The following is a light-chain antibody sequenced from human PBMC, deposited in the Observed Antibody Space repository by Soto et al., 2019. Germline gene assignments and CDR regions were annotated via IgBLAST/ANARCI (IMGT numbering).Light chain of an antibody. CDR3: QKYNSAPPIT. J-gene: IGKJ4*01. CDR2: AAS. CDR1: QGISNY. V-gene: IGKV1-27*01. Sequence: DIQMTQSPSSLSASVGDRVTITCRASQGISNYLAWYQQKPGKVPKLLIYAASTLQSGVPSRFSGSGSGTDFTLTISSLQPEDVATFYCQKYNSAPPITFGGGTKVEIK.